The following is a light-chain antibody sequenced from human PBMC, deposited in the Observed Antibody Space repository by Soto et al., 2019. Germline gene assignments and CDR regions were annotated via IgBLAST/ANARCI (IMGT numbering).Light chain of an antibody. Sequence: QSALTQPASVSGSPGQSITISCTGTSSDVGGYDSVSWYQQHPGKAPKLMIYEVSNRPSGVSSRYSGSKSGNTASLTISGLPAADEPDYYCSSYTSSTTVGVFGGGTKLAVL. CDR1: SSDVGGYDS. J-gene: IGLJ2*01. CDR3: SSYTSSTTVGV. V-gene: IGLV2-14*01. CDR2: EVS.